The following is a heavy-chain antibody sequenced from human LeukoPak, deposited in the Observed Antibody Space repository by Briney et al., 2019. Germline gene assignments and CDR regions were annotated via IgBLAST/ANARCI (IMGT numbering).Heavy chain of an antibody. CDR1: GYTFTGYY. V-gene: IGHV1-2*06. CDR2: INPNSGGT. CDR3: ARSGIAAAGTPQGIHYYYYMDV. J-gene: IGHJ6*03. Sequence: GASVKVSCKASGYTFTGYYMHWVRQAPGQGREWMGRINPNSGGTNYAQKFQGRVTMTRDTSISTAYMELSRLRSDDTAVYYCARSGIAAAGTPQGIHYYYYMDVWGKGTTVTVSS. D-gene: IGHD6-13*01.